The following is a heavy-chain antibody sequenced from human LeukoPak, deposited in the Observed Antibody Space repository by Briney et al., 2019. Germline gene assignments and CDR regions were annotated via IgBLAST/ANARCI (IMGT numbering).Heavy chain of an antibody. J-gene: IGHJ6*03. CDR2: ISSGGAYT. CDR3: ARDQDVPDYYSYMDV. D-gene: IGHD3-16*01. CDR1: GFIFSSYG. V-gene: IGHV3-21*01. Sequence: GGSLRLSCTGSGFIFSSYGLFWVRQAPGKGLEWVSAISSGGAYTYYADSVKGRFNISRDNALNSVSLQMNGLRAEDTAIYYCARDQDVPDYYSYMDVWGKGTTVTVSS.